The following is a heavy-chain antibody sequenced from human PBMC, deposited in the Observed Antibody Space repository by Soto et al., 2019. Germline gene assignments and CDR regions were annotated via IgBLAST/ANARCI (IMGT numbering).Heavy chain of an antibody. D-gene: IGHD6-13*01. J-gene: IGHJ3*02. CDR1: GYTFTSYY. CDR2: INPSGGST. CDR3: ARDFPSRIAAAGQGVEDAFDI. Sequence: ASVKVSCKASGYTFTSYYMHWVRQAPGQGLEWMGIINPSGGSTSYAQKFQGRVTMTRDTSTSTVYMELSSLRSEDTAVYYCARDFPSRIAAAGQGVEDAFDIWAQGTMVTVSS. V-gene: IGHV1-46*01.